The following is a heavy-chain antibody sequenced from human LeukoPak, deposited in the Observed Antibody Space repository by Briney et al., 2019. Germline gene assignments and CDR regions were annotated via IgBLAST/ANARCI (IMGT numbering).Heavy chain of an antibody. J-gene: IGHJ5*02. D-gene: IGHD2-8*01. CDR1: GGSISSYY. CDR3: ARNYCTNGVCYFNWFDP. Sequence: SETLSLTCTVSGGSISSYYWSWVRQPAGKGLECIGRLYTSGSTSYNPSLKSRVTMSVDTSKNQFSLKLSSVTAADTAVYYCARNYCTNGVCYFNWFDPWGQGTLVTVSS. V-gene: IGHV4-4*07. CDR2: LYTSGST.